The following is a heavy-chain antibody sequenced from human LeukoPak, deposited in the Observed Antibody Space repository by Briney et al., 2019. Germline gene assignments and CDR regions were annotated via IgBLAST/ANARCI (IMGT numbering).Heavy chain of an antibody. CDR1: GFTFSTYA. CDR3: AKLPSGYTPHSWLDP. CDR2: LSGNAYST. Sequence: GGSLRLSYAAPGFTFSTYAMTWVRQAPGKGLEWVSALSGNAYSTYYADSVKRRFTISRDNSKNTLYLQMNSLRAEDTAVYYCAKLPSGYTPHSWLDPWGQGTLVTVSS. J-gene: IGHJ5*02. D-gene: IGHD5-12*01. V-gene: IGHV3-23*01.